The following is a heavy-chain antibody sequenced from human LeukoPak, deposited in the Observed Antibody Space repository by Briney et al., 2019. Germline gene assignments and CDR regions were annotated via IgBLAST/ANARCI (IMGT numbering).Heavy chain of an antibody. CDR3: ARADPSGWYYY. D-gene: IGHD6-19*01. Sequence: ASVKVSCKASGYTFTSCYMHWVRQAPGQGLEWMGIINPSGGSTSYAQKFQGRVTMTRDTSTSTVYMELSSLRSEDTAVYYCARADPSGWYYYWGQGTLVTVSS. V-gene: IGHV1-46*01. CDR2: INPSGGST. J-gene: IGHJ4*02. CDR1: GYTFTSCY.